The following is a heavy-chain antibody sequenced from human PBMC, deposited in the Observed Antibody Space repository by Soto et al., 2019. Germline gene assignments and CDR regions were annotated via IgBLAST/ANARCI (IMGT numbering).Heavy chain of an antibody. V-gene: IGHV3-30*18. CDR1: GFTFSNYG. CDR3: AKLLKRSPVADPWYYGMDV. Sequence: QVQLVESGGGVVQPGRSLRLSCAASGFTFSNYGMHWVRQAPGKGLEWVAVISYDGSNKYYADSVKGRFTISRGNSKNTLYLQMNSLRAEDTAVYYCAKLLKRSPVADPWYYGMDVWGQGTTVTVSS. J-gene: IGHJ6*02. D-gene: IGHD6-19*01. CDR2: ISYDGSNK.